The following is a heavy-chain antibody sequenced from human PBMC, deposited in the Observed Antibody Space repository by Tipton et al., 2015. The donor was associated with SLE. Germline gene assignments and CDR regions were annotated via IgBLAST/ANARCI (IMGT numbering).Heavy chain of an antibody. CDR2: IYHSGTT. V-gene: IGHV4-38-2*02. CDR3: ARSTTTMNLPRFDF. D-gene: IGHD4-17*01. Sequence: LRLSCTVSGYSINNGFYWGWIRQPPGKGLEWIGIIYHSGTTYYNPSLKSRVTISVDTSKHQFSLRLSSVTAADTAVYFCARSTTTMNLPRFDFWGLGTLVTVSS. CDR1: GYSINNGFY. J-gene: IGHJ4*02.